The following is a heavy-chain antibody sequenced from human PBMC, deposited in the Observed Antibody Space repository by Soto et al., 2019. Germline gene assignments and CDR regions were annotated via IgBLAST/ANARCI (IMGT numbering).Heavy chain of an antibody. V-gene: IGHV3-30*18. CDR2: ISYDGSNR. D-gene: IGHD1-26*01. Sequence: QVQLVESGGGVVQPGRSLRLSCAASGFTFSSYGMHWVRQAPGKGLDWVAVISYDGSNRYYADSVKGRFTISRDNSKNALFLQMNSLRAEDTAVYYCANPWRSGGELSYYEMDVWGQGTTVTVSS. CDR3: ANPWRSGGELSYYEMDV. J-gene: IGHJ6*02. CDR1: GFTFSSYG.